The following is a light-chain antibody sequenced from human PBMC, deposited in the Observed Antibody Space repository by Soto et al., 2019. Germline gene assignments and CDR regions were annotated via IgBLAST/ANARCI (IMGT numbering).Light chain of an antibody. CDR3: QQATSYPWT. CDR2: DAS. V-gene: IGKV1-5*01. Sequence: DIQISQSPSALSASVGDRVTITCRASQSITIWLAWYQQKPGKAPKLLIYDASSLESGVPSRFSGTRSGTDFTLTISSLQPEDFATYYCQQATSYPWTFAQGTKVDIK. J-gene: IGKJ1*01. CDR1: QSITIW.